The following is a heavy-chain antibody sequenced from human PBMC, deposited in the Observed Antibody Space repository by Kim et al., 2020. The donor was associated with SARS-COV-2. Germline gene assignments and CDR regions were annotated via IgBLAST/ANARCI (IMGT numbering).Heavy chain of an antibody. J-gene: IGHJ4*02. V-gene: IGHV3-7*01. CDR2: IKQDGNVK. CDR1: GFTFSSYW. Sequence: GGSLRPSCSASGFTFSSYWMTWVRQAPGKGLEWVASIKQDGNVKYYVDSVKGRLTISRDNAKNSLYLQMNSLRAEDTAVYYCTRPTRGGSFDYWGQGALVTVSS. CDR3: TRPTRGGSFDY. D-gene: IGHD1-26*01.